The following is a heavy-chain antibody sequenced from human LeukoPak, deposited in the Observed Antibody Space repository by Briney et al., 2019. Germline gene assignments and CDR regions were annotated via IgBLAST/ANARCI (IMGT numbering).Heavy chain of an antibody. CDR2: ISYDRSNK. J-gene: IGHJ4*02. CDR1: GFTFSSYA. D-gene: IGHD6-13*01. CDR3: ARSIAAAGTGYFDY. V-gene: IGHV3-30-3*01. Sequence: GRSLRLSCAASGFTFSSYAMHWVRQAPGKGLEWVAVISYDRSNKYYADSVKGRFTISRDNSKNTLYLQMNSLRAEDTAVYYCARSIAAAGTGYFDYWGQGTLVTVSS.